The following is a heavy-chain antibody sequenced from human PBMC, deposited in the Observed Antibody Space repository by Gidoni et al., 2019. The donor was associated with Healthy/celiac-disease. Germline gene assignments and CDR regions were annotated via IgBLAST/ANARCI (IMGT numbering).Heavy chain of an antibody. V-gene: IGHV3-30-3*01. J-gene: IGHJ1*01. D-gene: IGHD2-21*02. Sequence: QVQLVEAGGGVVQPGRSLRLSCAASGFTFSSYAMHWVRQAPGKGLEWVAVISYDGSNKYYADSVKGRFTISRDNSKNTLYLQMNSLRAEDTAVYYCARGGRDYSEYFQHWGQGTLVTVSS. CDR3: ARGGRDYSEYFQH. CDR1: GFTFSSYA. CDR2: ISYDGSNK.